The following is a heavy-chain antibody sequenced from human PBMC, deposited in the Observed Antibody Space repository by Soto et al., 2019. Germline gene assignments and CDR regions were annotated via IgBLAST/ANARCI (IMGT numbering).Heavy chain of an antibody. Sequence: GESLKISCKGSGYSFTSYWIGWVRQMPWKGLEWMGIIYPGDSDTRYSPSFQGQVTISADKSISTAYLQWSSLKASDTAMYYCARHGTKDIVVVPATYGMDVWGQGTTVTVSS. V-gene: IGHV5-51*01. CDR1: GYSFTSYW. J-gene: IGHJ6*02. CDR2: IYPGDSDT. D-gene: IGHD2-2*01. CDR3: ARHGTKDIVVVPATYGMDV.